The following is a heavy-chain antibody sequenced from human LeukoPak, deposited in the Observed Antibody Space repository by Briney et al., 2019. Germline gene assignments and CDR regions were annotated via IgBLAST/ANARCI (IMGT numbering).Heavy chain of an antibody. V-gene: IGHV3-74*01. D-gene: IGHD3-22*01. CDR3: TRAPSEIGGYYPEYFRH. CDR1: GFTFSMYW. CDR2: IKSDGST. J-gene: IGHJ1*01. Sequence: PGGSLRLSCAASGFTFSMYWMHWVRHAPGKGLVWVSRIKSDGSTNYADSVKGRFTISRDNAKNTVSLQMNSLRPEDTGVYYCTRAPSEIGGYYPEYFRHWGQGTLVTVSS.